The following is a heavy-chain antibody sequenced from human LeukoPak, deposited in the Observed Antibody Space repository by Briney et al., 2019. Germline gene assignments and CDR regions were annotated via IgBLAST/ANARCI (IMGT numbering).Heavy chain of an antibody. CDR3: GKEPPGIAAGGFDY. CDR2: ISGSGGST. CDR1: GLAFSSYA. D-gene: IGHD6-13*01. J-gene: IGHJ4*02. Sequence: GGSLRLSCAASGLAFSSYAMSCVRQAPGKGLEWVSAISGSGGSTYYAESVKGRFTISRENSKNTLVLQMNCLRAEDTAVYYCGKEPPGIAAGGFDYWGQGTLVTVSS. V-gene: IGHV3-23*01.